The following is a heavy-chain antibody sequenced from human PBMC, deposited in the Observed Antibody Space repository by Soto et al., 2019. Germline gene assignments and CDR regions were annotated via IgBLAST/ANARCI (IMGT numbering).Heavy chain of an antibody. J-gene: IGHJ4*02. CDR2: IYYSGST. CDR1: GGSISSGGYY. CDR3: ARDRAYNFDY. D-gene: IGHD3-10*01. Sequence: SETLSLTCTVSGGSISSGGYYWSWIRQHPGKGLEWIGYIYYSGSTYYNPSLKSRVTISVDTSKNQFSLKLSSVTAAVTAVYYCARDRAYNFDYRGQGTLVTDSS. V-gene: IGHV4-31*03.